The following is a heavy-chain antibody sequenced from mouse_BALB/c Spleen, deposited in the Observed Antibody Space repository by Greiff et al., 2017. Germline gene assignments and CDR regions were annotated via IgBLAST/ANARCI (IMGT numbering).Heavy chain of an antibody. Sequence: EVMLVESGGGLVKPGGSLKLSCAASGFAFSSYDMSWVRQTPEKRLEWVAYISSGGGSTYYPDTVKGRFTISRDNAKNTLYLQMSSLKSEDTAMYYCARNWDYFDYWGQGTTLTVAS. CDR3: ARNWDYFDY. CDR1: GFAFSSYD. D-gene: IGHD4-1*01. CDR2: ISSGGGST. V-gene: IGHV5-12-1*01. J-gene: IGHJ2*01.